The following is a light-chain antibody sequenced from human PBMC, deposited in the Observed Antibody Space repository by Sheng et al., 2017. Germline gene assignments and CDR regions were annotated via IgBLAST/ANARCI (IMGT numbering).Light chain of an antibody. CDR2: DVS. CDR1: SSDVGDYKY. CDR3: SSYTTSSTV. V-gene: IGLV2-14*03. Sequence: QSALTQPASVSGSPGQSITISCTGTSSDVGDYKYVSWYQQHPGKAPKLMIYDVSYRPSGVSNRFSGSKSGNTASLTISGLQADDEADYYCSSYTTSSTVFGTGTKVTIL. J-gene: IGLJ1*01.